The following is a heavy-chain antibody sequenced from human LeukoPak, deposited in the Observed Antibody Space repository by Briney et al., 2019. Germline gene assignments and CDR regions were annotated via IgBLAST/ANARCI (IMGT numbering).Heavy chain of an antibody. CDR3: AILSYGSGSPFDY. V-gene: IGHV4-30-2*01. D-gene: IGHD3-10*01. CDR1: GGSISSGGYS. Sequence: SETLSLTCAVSGGSISSGGYSWSWIRQPPGKGLEWIGYIYHSGSTNYNPSLKSRVTISVDTSKNQFSLKLSSVTAADTAVYYCAILSYGSGSPFDYWGQGTLVTVSS. J-gene: IGHJ4*02. CDR2: IYHSGST.